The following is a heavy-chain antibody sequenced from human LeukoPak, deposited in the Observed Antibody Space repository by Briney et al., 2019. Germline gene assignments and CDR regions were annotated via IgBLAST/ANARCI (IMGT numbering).Heavy chain of an antibody. D-gene: IGHD6-6*01. Sequence: GGSLRLSCAASGFTFSSYWMSWVRQAPGKGLEWVANIKQDGSEKYYVDSVKGRFTISRDNAKNSLYLQMNSLRAEDTAVYYCARVGDSSSYDTYYYYYYMDVWGKGTTVTVSS. V-gene: IGHV3-7*01. CDR1: GFTFSSYW. CDR2: IKQDGSEK. J-gene: IGHJ6*03. CDR3: ARVGDSSSYDTYYYYYYMDV.